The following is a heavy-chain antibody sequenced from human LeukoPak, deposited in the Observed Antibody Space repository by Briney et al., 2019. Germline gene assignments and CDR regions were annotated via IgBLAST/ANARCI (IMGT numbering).Heavy chain of an antibody. Sequence: ASVKVSCKASGYTFTSYGISWVRQAPGQGLECMGWIHPNNGGTAYAQKFEGRVAMTRDTSISTAYMELRRLRPDDTAVYFCARDGPAQMVDLDYWGQGTLVTVSS. CDR1: GYTFTSYG. V-gene: IGHV1-2*02. CDR2: IHPNNGGT. J-gene: IGHJ4*02. D-gene: IGHD3-10*01. CDR3: ARDGPAQMVDLDY.